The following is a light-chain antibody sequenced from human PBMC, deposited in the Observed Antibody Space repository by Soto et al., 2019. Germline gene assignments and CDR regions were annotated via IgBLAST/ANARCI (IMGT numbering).Light chain of an antibody. CDR1: QSVSSY. Sequence: EIVLTQSPATLSLSPGERATLSCRASQSVSSYLAWYQQKPGQAPRLLIYDASNRATGIPVRFSGSGSGTDFTLTISYLEPEDFAVYYCQQRSNWPPTFGPGTKVDVK. J-gene: IGKJ3*01. CDR3: QQRSNWPPT. CDR2: DAS. V-gene: IGKV3-11*01.